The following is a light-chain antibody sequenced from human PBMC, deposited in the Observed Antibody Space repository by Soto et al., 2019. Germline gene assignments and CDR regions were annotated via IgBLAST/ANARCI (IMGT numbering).Light chain of an antibody. V-gene: IGLV2-8*01. J-gene: IGLJ2*01. CDR2: EVS. CDR3: SSYAGSNNFEV. CDR1: SSDVGGYNY. Sequence: QSALTQLPSASGSPGQSFTISCTGTSSDVGGYNYVSWYQQHPGKAPKLMIFEVSKRPSGVPDRFSGSKSGNTASLTVSGLQAEDEADYYCSSYAGSNNFEVFGGGTKLTVL.